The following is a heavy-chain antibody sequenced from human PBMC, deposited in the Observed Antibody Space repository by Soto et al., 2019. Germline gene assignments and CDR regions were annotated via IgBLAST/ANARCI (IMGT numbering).Heavy chain of an antibody. CDR1: GGSVSSGSYY. J-gene: IGHJ4*02. Sequence: SETLSLTCTVSGGSVSSGSYYWSWIRQPPGKGLEWIGYIYYSGSTNYNPSLKSRVTISVDTSKNQFSLKLSSVTAADTAVYYWARGLVAELGELSFRFDYWGQGTLVTVSS. CDR3: ARGLVAELGELSFRFDY. V-gene: IGHV4-61*01. CDR2: IYYSGST. D-gene: IGHD3-16*02.